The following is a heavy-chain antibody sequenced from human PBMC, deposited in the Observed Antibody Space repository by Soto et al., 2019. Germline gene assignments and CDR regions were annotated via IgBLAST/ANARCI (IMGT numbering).Heavy chain of an antibody. CDR3: ARARGYQLLSRDYYYYMDV. Sequence: ASVKVSCKASGYTFTSYGISWVRQAPGQGLEWMGWISAYNGNTNYAQKLQGRVTMTTDTSTSTAYMELRSLRSDDTAVYYCARARGYQLLSRDYYYYMDVWGKGTTVTVSS. CDR1: GYTFTSYG. D-gene: IGHD2-2*01. J-gene: IGHJ6*03. CDR2: ISAYNGNT. V-gene: IGHV1-18*01.